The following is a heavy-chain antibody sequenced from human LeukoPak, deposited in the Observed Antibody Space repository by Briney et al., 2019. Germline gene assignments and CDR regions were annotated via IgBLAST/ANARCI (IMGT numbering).Heavy chain of an antibody. J-gene: IGHJ6*03. CDR1: GGSISSGDYY. CDR2: IYYSGST. D-gene: IGHD3-22*01. Sequence: SQTLSLTCTVSGGSISSGDYYWSWIRQPPGKGLEWIGYIYYSGSTYYNPSLKSRVTISVDTSKNQFSLKLSSVTAADTAVYYCARGRGYFYYYMDVWGKGTTVTVSS. CDR3: ARGRGYFYYYMDV. V-gene: IGHV4-30-4*08.